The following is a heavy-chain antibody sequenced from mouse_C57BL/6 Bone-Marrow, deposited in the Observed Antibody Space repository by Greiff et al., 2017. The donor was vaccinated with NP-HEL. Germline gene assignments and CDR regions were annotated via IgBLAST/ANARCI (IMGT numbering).Heavy chain of an antibody. CDR1: GYTFTSYW. J-gene: IGHJ3*01. Sequence: QVQLQQPGAELVKPGASVKVSFKASGYTFTSYWMHWVKQRPGQGLEWIGRIHPSDSDTNYNQKFKGKATLTVDKSSSTAYMQLSSLTSEDSAVYYCAGPLYYYGFAYWGQGTLVTVSA. V-gene: IGHV1-74*01. CDR2: IHPSDSDT. D-gene: IGHD1-1*01. CDR3: AGPLYYYGFAY.